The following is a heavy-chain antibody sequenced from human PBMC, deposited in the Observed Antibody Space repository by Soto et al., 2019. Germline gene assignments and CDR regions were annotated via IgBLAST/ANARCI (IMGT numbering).Heavy chain of an antibody. D-gene: IGHD6-19*01. CDR1: GFTFSSYW. V-gene: IGHV3-7*01. CDR3: ARELGYSSDPEDY. Sequence: EVQLVESGGGLVQPGGSLRLSCAASGFTFSSYWMSWVRQAPGKGLEWVANIKQDGSEKYYVDSVKGRFTISRDNAKNSLYLQMNSLRAEDTAVYYCARELGYSSDPEDYWGQGTLVTVSS. J-gene: IGHJ4*02. CDR2: IKQDGSEK.